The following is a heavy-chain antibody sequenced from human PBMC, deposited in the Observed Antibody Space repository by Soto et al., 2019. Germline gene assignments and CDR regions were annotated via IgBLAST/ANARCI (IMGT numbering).Heavy chain of an antibody. CDR3: ADSVLVPAAMVWFDP. Sequence: QITLKESGPTLVKPTQTLTLTCTFSGFSLSTSGVGVGWIRQPPGKALEWLALIYWDDDKRSSPTLKRRLTSTKATSKNQVVLTMPNMDPVDTATYYCADSVLVPAAMVWFDPWGQGTLVTVSS. V-gene: IGHV2-5*02. J-gene: IGHJ5*02. CDR1: GFSLSTSGVG. CDR2: IYWDDDK. D-gene: IGHD2-2*01.